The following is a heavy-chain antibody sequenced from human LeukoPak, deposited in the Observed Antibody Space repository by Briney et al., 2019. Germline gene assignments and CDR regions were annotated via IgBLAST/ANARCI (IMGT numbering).Heavy chain of an antibody. Sequence: GGSLRLSCAASGFTFSNYAMHWVRQAPGKGLEYVSGISSSGTNTYYANSVKGRFTISRDNAKNSLYLQMNSLRAEDMALYYCAKDRLSGYSGGVIDYWGQGTLVTVSS. D-gene: IGHD5-12*01. J-gene: IGHJ4*02. CDR2: ISSSGTNT. CDR1: GFTFSNYA. V-gene: IGHV3-64*01. CDR3: AKDRLSGYSGGVIDY.